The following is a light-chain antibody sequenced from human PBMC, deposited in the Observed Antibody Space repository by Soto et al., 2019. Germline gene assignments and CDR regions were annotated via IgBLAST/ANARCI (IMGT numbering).Light chain of an antibody. CDR2: AAS. CDR3: QQLKD. Sequence: AIRMTQSPSSFSASTGDRVTITCRASQGISSYLAWYQQKPGKAPKLLIYAASTLQSGVPSRFSGSGSGTEFTLTISSLQPEDFATYYCQQLKDFGQGTRLEIK. V-gene: IGKV1-8*01. CDR1: QGISSY. J-gene: IGKJ5*01.